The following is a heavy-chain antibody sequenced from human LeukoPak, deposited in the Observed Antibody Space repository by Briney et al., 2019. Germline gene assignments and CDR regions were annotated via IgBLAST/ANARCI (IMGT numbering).Heavy chain of an antibody. J-gene: IGHJ4*02. Sequence: KASETLSLTCIVSGASMSTYYWSWIRQSPGKGLEWIGYIYYGGSTYYNPSLKSRVTISVDTSKNQFSLKLSSVTAADTAVYYCARARDYDYVWGSSQFDYWGQGTLVTVSS. D-gene: IGHD3-16*01. CDR2: IYYGGST. CDR1: GASMSTYY. V-gene: IGHV4-59*12. CDR3: ARARDYDYVWGSSQFDY.